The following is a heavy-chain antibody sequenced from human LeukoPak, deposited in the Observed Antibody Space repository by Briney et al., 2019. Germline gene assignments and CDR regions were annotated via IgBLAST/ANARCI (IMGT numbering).Heavy chain of an antibody. V-gene: IGHV3-48*03. Sequence: GGSLRLSCAASGFTFSFHEMNWVRQAPGKGLEWVSYISSTGNSIYYADSVKGRFTISRDNAKNSLYLQMNSLRGEDTAVYYCARASYGSSGYYRIDIWGQGTMVTVSS. CDR3: ARASYGSSGYYRIDI. CDR1: GFTFSFHE. CDR2: ISSTGNSI. J-gene: IGHJ3*02. D-gene: IGHD3-22*01.